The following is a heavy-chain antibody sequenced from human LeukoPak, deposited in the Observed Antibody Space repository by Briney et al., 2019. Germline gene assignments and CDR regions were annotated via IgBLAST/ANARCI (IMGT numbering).Heavy chain of an antibody. CDR1: GGSISSYY. V-gene: IGHV4-59*12. J-gene: IGHJ5*02. CDR3: ARDYGDYVGWFDP. Sequence: KPSETLSLTCTVSGGSISSYYWSWIRQPPGKGLEWIGYIYYSGSTNYNPSLKSRVTISVDTPKNQFSLKLSSVTAADTAVYYCARDYGDYVGWFDPWGQGTLVTVSS. D-gene: IGHD4-17*01. CDR2: IYYSGST.